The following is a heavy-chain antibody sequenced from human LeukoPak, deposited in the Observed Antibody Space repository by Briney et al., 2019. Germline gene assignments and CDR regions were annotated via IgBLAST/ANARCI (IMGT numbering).Heavy chain of an antibody. V-gene: IGHV3-21*01. J-gene: IGHJ4*02. CDR1: GFTFSNYN. Sequence: GSLRLSCAASGFTFSNYNMNWVRQAPGKGLEWVSSISSSSTYIFYADSVKGRFAISRDNAKNSLYLQMSSLRAEDTAVYYCARYSGTYRDYWGQGTLVTVSS. D-gene: IGHD1-26*01. CDR3: ARYSGTYRDY. CDR2: ISSSSTYI.